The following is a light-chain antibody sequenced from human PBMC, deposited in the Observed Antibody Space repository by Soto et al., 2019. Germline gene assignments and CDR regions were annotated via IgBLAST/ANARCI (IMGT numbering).Light chain of an antibody. J-gene: IGKJ4*01. Sequence: DIQMTQSPSTLSASVGDRVTITCRASHSISSWLAWYQQKPGKAPKLLIHEASRLESGVPSRFSGSESGTEFTLTISGLHAEDFATYYCQQYTNFPLTFGGGTKVEIK. CDR2: EAS. V-gene: IGKV1-5*01. CDR1: HSISSW. CDR3: QQYTNFPLT.